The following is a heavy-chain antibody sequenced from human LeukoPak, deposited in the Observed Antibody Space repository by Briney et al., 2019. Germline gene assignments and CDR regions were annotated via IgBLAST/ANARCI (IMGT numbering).Heavy chain of an antibody. Sequence: QTGGSLRLSCAASGFTVSSNYMSWVRQAPGKGLEWVSVIYSGGSTYYADSVKGRFTISRDNSKNTLYLQMNSLRAEDTAVYYCARDMVGGAFDIWGQGTMVTVSS. D-gene: IGHD3-10*01. V-gene: IGHV3-53*01. CDR3: ARDMVGGAFDI. J-gene: IGHJ3*02. CDR2: IYSGGST. CDR1: GFTVSSNY.